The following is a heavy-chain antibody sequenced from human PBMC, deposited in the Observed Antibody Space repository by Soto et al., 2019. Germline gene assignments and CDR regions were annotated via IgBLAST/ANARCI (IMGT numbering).Heavy chain of an antibody. CDR2: IYYSGST. Sequence: PSETLSLTCTVSGGSISSSSYYWGWIRQPPGKGLEWIGSIYYSGSTYYNPSLKSRVTISVDTSKNQFSLKLSSVTAAGTAVYYCARQLLWFGELLYGYYGMDVWGQGTTVTVSS. V-gene: IGHV4-39*01. CDR3: ARQLLWFGELLYGYYGMDV. J-gene: IGHJ6*02. CDR1: GGSISSSSYY. D-gene: IGHD3-10*01.